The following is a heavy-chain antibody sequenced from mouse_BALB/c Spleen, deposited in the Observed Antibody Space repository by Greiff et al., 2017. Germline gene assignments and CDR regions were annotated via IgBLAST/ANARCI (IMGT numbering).Heavy chain of an antibody. D-gene: IGHD2-2*01. CDR2: ISYDGSN. CDR3: AREGYDGDYYAMDY. V-gene: IGHV3-6*02. J-gene: IGHJ4*01. Sequence: EVKLLESGPGLVKPSQSLSLTCSVTGYSITSGYYWNWIRQFPGNKLEWMGYISYDGSNNYNPSLKNRISITRDTSKNQFFLKLNSVTTEDTATYYCAREGYDGDYYAMDYWGQGTSVTVSS. CDR1: GYSITSGYY.